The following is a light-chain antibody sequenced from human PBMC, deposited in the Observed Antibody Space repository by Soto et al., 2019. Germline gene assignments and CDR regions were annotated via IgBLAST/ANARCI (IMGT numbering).Light chain of an antibody. J-gene: IGLJ1*01. CDR2: DVS. Sequence: QSVLTQPASVSGSPGQSITISCTGTGSDVGGYNYVSWYQQHPGKAPKLIISDVSNRPSGVSNRFSGSKSGNTASLTISGLQAEDEADYYCNSYTSSSTHVFGAGTKVTVL. CDR1: GSDVGGYNY. CDR3: NSYTSSSTHV. V-gene: IGLV2-14*03.